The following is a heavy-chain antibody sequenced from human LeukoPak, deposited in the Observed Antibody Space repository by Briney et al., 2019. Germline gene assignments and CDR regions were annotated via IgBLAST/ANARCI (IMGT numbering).Heavy chain of an antibody. D-gene: IGHD3-22*01. Sequence: SVKVSCKASGYTFTSYDINWVRQAPGQGLEWMGRIIPILGIANYAQKFQGRVTITADKSTSTAYMELSSLRSEDTAVYYCARSLDSSGYYSVYWGQGTLVTVSS. CDR3: ARSLDSSGYYSVY. V-gene: IGHV1-69*04. J-gene: IGHJ4*02. CDR2: IIPILGIA. CDR1: GYTFTSYD.